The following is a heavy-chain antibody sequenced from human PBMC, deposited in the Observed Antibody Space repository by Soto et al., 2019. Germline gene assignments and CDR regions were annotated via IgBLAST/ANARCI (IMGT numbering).Heavy chain of an antibody. J-gene: IGHJ6*03. CDR1: GFTVSSNY. CDR3: GRDGVAVAGYYYYYRSV. V-gene: IGHV3-53*01. CDR2: IYSGGST. D-gene: IGHD6-19*01. Sequence: GGSLRLSCAASGFTVSSNYMSWVRQAPGKGLEWVSVIYSGGSTYYADSMKGRFTISRDNSKNTLYLQMNSLRAEDTTVYYCGRDGVAVAGYYYYYRSVWGKGTTVTVSS.